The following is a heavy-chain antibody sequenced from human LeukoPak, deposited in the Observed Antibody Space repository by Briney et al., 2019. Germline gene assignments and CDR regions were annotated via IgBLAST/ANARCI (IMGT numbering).Heavy chain of an antibody. D-gene: IGHD6-6*01. CDR3: ARDEYSSSSGGHDAFDI. V-gene: IGHV4-61*02. J-gene: IGHJ3*02. CDR1: GGSISSGSYY. CDR2: IYTSGST. Sequence: PSQTLSLTCTVSGGSISSGSYYWSWIRQPAGKGLEWIGRIYTSGSTNYNPSLKSRVTISVDTSKNQFSLKLSSVTAADTAVYYCARDEYSSSSGGHDAFDIWGQGTMVTVSS.